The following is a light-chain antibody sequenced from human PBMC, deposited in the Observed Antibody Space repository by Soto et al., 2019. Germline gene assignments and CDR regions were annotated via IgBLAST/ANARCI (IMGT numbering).Light chain of an antibody. CDR1: QSVSSY. Sequence: EIILTQSPGTLALSPGDGATLSCRASQSVSSYLAWYQQKPGQAPRLLIYDASNRATGIPARFSGSGSGTDFTLTISSLEPEDFAVYYCQQRSNWSYTFGQGTKLEIK. CDR2: DAS. V-gene: IGKV3-11*01. CDR3: QQRSNWSYT. J-gene: IGKJ2*01.